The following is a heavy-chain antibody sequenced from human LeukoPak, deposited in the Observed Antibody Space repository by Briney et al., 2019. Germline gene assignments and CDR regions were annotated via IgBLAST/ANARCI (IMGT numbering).Heavy chain of an antibody. D-gene: IGHD5-12*01. CDR1: GGSISCGGYS. CDR2: IYHSGST. V-gene: IGHV4-30-2*01. Sequence: SQTLSLTCAVSGGSISCGGYSWSWIRQPPGKGLEWIGYIYHSGSTYYNPSLKSRVTISVDRSKNQFSLKLSSVTAADTAVYYCARQYSGYDAFDYWGQGTLVTVSS. J-gene: IGHJ4*02. CDR3: ARQYSGYDAFDY.